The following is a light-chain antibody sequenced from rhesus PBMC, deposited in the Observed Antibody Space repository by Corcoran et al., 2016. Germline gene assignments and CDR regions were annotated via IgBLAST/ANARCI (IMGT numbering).Light chain of an antibody. V-gene: IGKV1-22*01. J-gene: IGKJ1*01. CDR2: KAS. Sequence: DIQMTQSPSSLSASVGDTVTITSRASQSISFWLAWYQQKPGKAPKPLIYKASTLQSGVPSRFSGSGSGTDFTLTISSLQSEDFATYCCQQYSSSPWTFGQGTKVEIK. CDR3: QQYSSSPWT. CDR1: QSISFW.